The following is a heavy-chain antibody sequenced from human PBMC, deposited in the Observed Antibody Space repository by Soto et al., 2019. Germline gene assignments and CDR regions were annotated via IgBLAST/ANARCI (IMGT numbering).Heavy chain of an antibody. Sequence: QVPLVESGGGLVKSGGSLRLSCVASGFSFSDYYMTWIRQAPGKGLEWVSYISGSGAAAIYYADSVKGRFTISRDNAKNSLYLQMNSLRAEDTAVYYCASSVGLKYWGQGTLVTVSS. CDR1: GFSFSDYY. J-gene: IGHJ4*02. CDR2: ISGSGAAAI. V-gene: IGHV3-11*01. D-gene: IGHD1-26*01. CDR3: ASSVGLKY.